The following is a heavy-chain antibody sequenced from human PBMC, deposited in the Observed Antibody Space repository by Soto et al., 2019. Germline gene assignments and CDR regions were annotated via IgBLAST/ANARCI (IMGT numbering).Heavy chain of an antibody. CDR2: ISATGGGT. D-gene: IGHD3-16*01. CDR3: AKDRRAGGNSAFYFDF. CDR1: GFKFSNYA. V-gene: IGHV3-23*01. J-gene: IGHJ4*02. Sequence: GGSLRLSCAASGFKFSNYAMSWVRQAPGKGLEWVSLISATGGGTYYADSVKGRFTISRDNSHNTLYLQVHSLTAEDTAVYYCAKDRRAGGNSAFYFDFWCQGAQVTVSS.